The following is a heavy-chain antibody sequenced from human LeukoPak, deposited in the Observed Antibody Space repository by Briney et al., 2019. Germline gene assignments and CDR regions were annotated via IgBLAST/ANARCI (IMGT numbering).Heavy chain of an antibody. CDR3: ATDPTNYHSSWSFDY. CDR1: GFTFSSYT. J-gene: IGHJ4*02. CDR2: ISYDGSNK. V-gene: IGHV3-30-3*01. D-gene: IGHD6-13*01. Sequence: QPGGSLRLSCAASGFTFSSYTMHWVRQAPGKGLEWVAVISYDGSNKYYADSVKGRFTISRDNSKNTLYLQMNSLRAEDTAVYYCATDPTNYHSSWSFDYWGQGTLVTVSS.